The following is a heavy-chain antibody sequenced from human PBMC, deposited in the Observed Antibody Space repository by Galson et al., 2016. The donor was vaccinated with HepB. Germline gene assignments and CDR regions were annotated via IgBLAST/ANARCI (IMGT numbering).Heavy chain of an antibody. CDR2: ISRSSSLI. Sequence: SLRLSCADSGFTFSSDSMNWVRQAPGKGLEWISSISRSSSLIYYADSVTGRFTISRDNAKNSLHLQMNSLRAEDTALYYCAKDTNLYYGSGSYPLFQNWGQGTLVTVSS. V-gene: IGHV3-21*04. CDR3: AKDTNLYYGSGSYPLFQN. D-gene: IGHD3-10*01. CDR1: GFTFSSDS. J-gene: IGHJ4*02.